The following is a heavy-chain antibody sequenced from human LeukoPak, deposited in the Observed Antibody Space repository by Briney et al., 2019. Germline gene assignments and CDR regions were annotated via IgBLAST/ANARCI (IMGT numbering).Heavy chain of an antibody. CDR3: ASPRNPINYGGNSGDAFDI. J-gene: IGHJ3*02. Sequence: ASVKVSCKASGYTFTGYYMHWVRQAPGQGLEWMGWINPNSGGTNYAQKFQGRVTMTRDTSISTAYMELSRLRSDDTAVYYCASPRNPINYGGNSGDAFDIWGQGTMVTASS. CDR1: GYTFTGYY. D-gene: IGHD4-23*01. V-gene: IGHV1-2*02. CDR2: INPNSGGT.